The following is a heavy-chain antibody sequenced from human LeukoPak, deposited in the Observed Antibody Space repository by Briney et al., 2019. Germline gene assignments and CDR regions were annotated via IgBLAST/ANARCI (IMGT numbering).Heavy chain of an antibody. CDR1: GFTFSNYG. CDR3: ARARQYDFWSFDF. CDR2: ISSSSRRI. Sequence: PGGSLRLSCAAAGFTFSNYGMNWVRQAPGKGLEWVSSISSSSRRIYQSDSVKGRFTISGDNAKDSLYLQLNSLRAEDTAVYYCARARQYDFWSFDFWGQGILVTVSS. D-gene: IGHD3-3*01. J-gene: IGHJ4*02. V-gene: IGHV3-21*01.